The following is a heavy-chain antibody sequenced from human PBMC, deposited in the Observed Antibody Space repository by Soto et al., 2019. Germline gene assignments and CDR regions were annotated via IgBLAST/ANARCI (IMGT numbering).Heavy chain of an antibody. CDR3: VQSRVYDDCIRSDPSHYYYGVDV. CDR1: GFSLRTNGVG. D-gene: IGHD3-16*01. V-gene: IGHV2-5*02. CDR2: IYWDNDE. Sequence: QITLKESGPTLVKPTQTLTLTCTFSGFSLRTNGVGVGWIRQPPGKTLEWLALIYWDNDERYSPSLRSRLTSNKDIAEKQVILPMNNIEPVYIDKYSCVQSRVYDDCIRSDPSHYYYGVDVWGQGTTVTVSS. J-gene: IGHJ6*02.